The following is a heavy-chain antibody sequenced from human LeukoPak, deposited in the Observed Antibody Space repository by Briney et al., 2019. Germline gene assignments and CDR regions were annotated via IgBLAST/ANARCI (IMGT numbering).Heavy chain of an antibody. Sequence: SETLSLTCTVSGGSISSGGYYWSWIRQHPGKGLEWIGYIYYSGSTYYNPSLKSRVTISVDTSKNQFSLKLSSVTAADTAVYYCARVRSGYDCFDYWGQGTLVTVSS. J-gene: IGHJ4*02. CDR1: GGSISSGGYY. V-gene: IGHV4-31*03. CDR3: ARVRSGYDCFDY. D-gene: IGHD5-12*01. CDR2: IYYSGST.